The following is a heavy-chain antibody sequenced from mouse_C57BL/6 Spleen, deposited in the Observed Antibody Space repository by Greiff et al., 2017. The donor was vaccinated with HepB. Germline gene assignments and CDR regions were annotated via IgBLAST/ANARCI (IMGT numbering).Heavy chain of an antibody. D-gene: IGHD1-1*01. CDR1: GFTFSSYA. CDR3: AISTTVVDY. V-gene: IGHV5-4*01. Sequence: EVQGVESGGGLVKPGGSLKLSCAASGFTFSSYAMSWVRQTPEKRLEWVATISDGGSYTYYPDNVKGRFTISRDNAKNNLYLQMSHLKSEDTAMYCCAISTTVVDYWGQGTTLTVSS. CDR2: ISDGGSYT. J-gene: IGHJ2*01.